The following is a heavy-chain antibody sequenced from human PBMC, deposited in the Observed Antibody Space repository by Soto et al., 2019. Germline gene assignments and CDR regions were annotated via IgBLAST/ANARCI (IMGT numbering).Heavy chain of an antibody. CDR2: IYYSGST. CDR1: GGSFSGYY. CDR3: ARERNYYGSGSYSPRGLFEP. J-gene: IGHJ5*02. V-gene: IGHV4-59*01. D-gene: IGHD3-10*01. Sequence: SETLSLTCAVYGGSFSGYYWSWIRQPPGKGLEWIGYIYYSGSTNYNPSLKSRVTISVDTSKNQFSLKLSSVTAADTAVYYCARERNYYGSGSYSPRGLFEPWGQGTLVTVSS.